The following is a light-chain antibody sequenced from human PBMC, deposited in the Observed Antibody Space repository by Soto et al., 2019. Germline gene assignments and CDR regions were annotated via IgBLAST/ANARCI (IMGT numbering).Light chain of an antibody. CDR3: QQYSSYGS. V-gene: IGKV1D-16*01. CDR1: QGISSW. Sequence: IQMTQSPSSLSASVGDRVTITCRASQGISSWLAWYQQKPGKAPKLLIYAASSLQSGVPSRFSGSESGTEFTLTISRLQPDDFATYYCQQYSSYGSFGKGTRLEIK. CDR2: AAS. J-gene: IGKJ5*01.